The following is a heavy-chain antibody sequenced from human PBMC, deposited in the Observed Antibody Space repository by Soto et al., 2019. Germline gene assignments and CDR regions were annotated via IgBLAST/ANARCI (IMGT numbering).Heavy chain of an antibody. V-gene: IGHV4-4*07. D-gene: IGHD3-3*01. CDR3: ARGQRFSDSFDP. Sequence: PSGALGVSGTVAGGAISGYDWASIRRSAGKGRKWIGRNDSGGRTKYNPSLQSRVTLSLDTSKNQFSLRLTSVTAADTAVYYCARGQRFSDSFDPWGQGTLVT. CDR2: NDSGGRT. CDR1: GGAISGYD. J-gene: IGHJ5*02.